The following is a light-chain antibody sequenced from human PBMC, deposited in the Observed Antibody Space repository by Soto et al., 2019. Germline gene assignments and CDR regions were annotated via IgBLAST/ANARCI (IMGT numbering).Light chain of an antibody. CDR1: QSVSSSY. Sequence: VLTQSPGTLSLSPGDSATLSCRASQSVSSSYLAWYQQKPGKAPRLLIYGASSRATGIPERFSGSGSGTDFTLNISSLEPEDFAVYYCQHRTNWPPAISCGQGTRLEIK. CDR3: QHRTNWPPAIS. V-gene: IGKV3D-20*02. J-gene: IGKJ5*01. CDR2: GAS.